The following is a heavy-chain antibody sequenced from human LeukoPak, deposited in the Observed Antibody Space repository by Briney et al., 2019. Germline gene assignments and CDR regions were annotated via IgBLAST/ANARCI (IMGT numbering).Heavy chain of an antibody. Sequence: SVKVSCKASVGTFSSYAISWVRQAPGQGPEWMGGIIRMFGTASYPQKFQGRVTLSADESTSTAYMELSSLRSEDTAVYYCARVTGSDSSGLVDYWGQGTLVTVSS. V-gene: IGHV1-69*01. D-gene: IGHD3-22*01. CDR3: ARVTGSDSSGLVDY. CDR1: VGTFSSYA. J-gene: IGHJ4*02. CDR2: IIRMFGTA.